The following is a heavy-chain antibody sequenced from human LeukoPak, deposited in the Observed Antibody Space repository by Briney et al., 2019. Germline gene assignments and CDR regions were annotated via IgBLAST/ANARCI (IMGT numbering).Heavy chain of an antibody. D-gene: IGHD1-26*01. CDR3: AREGGPWEVRSWFDR. Sequence: GGTLRLSCAASGFTFSDYYMSWLRHAPGQGLEGVSYISSSSRTIYYADSVRVRFTSSRDKAKNSLYLQMNSLRAEDTAVYYCAREGGPWEVRSWFDRWGQGTLVTVSS. CDR1: GFTFSDYY. J-gene: IGHJ5*02. V-gene: IGHV3-11*04. CDR2: ISSSSRTI.